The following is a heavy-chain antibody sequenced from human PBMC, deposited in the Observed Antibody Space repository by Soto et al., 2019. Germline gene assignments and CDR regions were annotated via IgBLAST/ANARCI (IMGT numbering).Heavy chain of an antibody. V-gene: IGHV3-23*01. Sequence: GGSLRLSCAASGFTFSTYAMSWVRQAPGKGLEWVSAISGSGATTFYADSVQGRFTIYRDNSMNTLYLQMNSLKASDTAMYYCARHGGYCSSTSCSDPYSSSSPDYYYYYGMDVWGQGTTVTVSS. CDR3: ARHGGYCSSTSCSDPYSSSSPDYYYYYGMDV. J-gene: IGHJ6*02. CDR1: GFTFSTYA. CDR2: ISGSGATT. D-gene: IGHD2-2*01.